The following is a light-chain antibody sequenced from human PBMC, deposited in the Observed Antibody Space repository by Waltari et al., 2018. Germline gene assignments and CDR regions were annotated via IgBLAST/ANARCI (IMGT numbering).Light chain of an antibody. CDR1: RSYFGNLNL. V-gene: IGLV2-23*02. CDR2: EVS. CDR3: YSYAGGSV. Sequence: QSALTQPASVSGSPGQSITIPCTGSRSYFGNLNLFSWYPQHPGKAPKLKIYEVSKRPSGVANRFSGSKSGNTASLTISGLQAEDEADYYCYSYAGGSVFGTGTKVTVL. J-gene: IGLJ1*01.